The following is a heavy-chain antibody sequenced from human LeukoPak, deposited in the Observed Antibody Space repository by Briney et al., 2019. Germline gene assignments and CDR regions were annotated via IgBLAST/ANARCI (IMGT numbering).Heavy chain of an antibody. CDR1: GGTFSSYA. Sequence: SVKVSCKASGGTFSSYAISWVRQAPGQGLEWMGGIIPIFGTANYAQKFQGRVTITADESTSTAYMELSSLRSEDTAVYYCAPATLRLGELLPNRFDPWGQGTLVTVSS. J-gene: IGHJ5*02. CDR2: IIPIFGTA. V-gene: IGHV1-69*13. CDR3: APATLRLGELLPNRFDP. D-gene: IGHD3-16*01.